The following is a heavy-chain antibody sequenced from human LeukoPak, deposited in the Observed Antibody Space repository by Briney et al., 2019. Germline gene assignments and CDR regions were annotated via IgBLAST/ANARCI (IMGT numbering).Heavy chain of an antibody. Sequence: SETLSLTCAVYGGSFSGYYWSWIRQPPGKGLEWIGEINHSGSTNYHPSLKSRVTISVDTSKNQFSLKLSSVTAANTGVYYCARGVARYSYSYPQPRFDYWGQGTLVTVSS. V-gene: IGHV4-34*01. CDR3: ARGVARYSYSYPQPRFDY. CDR2: INHSGST. CDR1: GGSFSGYY. J-gene: IGHJ4*02. D-gene: IGHD5-18*01.